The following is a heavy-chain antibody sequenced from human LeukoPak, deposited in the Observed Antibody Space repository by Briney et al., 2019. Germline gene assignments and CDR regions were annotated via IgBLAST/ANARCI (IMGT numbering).Heavy chain of an antibody. CDR2: ITWNSYTI. V-gene: IGHV3-9*01. J-gene: IGHJ3*01. Sequence: PGGSLRLSCTATGFNFDDYAMHWVRQSPGKGLEWVSGITWNSYTIVYTDSVKGRFTNSRDNAKNSLYLQMNSLRAEDTAFYCAKAVGVASLIVDALHVWGQGTMVTVS. CDR1: GFNFDDYA. CDR3: AKAVGVASLIVDALHV. D-gene: IGHD1-26*01.